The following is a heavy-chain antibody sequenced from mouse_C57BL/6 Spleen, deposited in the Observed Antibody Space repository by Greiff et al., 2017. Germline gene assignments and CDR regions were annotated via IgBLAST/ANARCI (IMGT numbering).Heavy chain of an antibody. CDR1: GYTFTTYP. Sequence: VQLQQSGAELVKPGASVKMSCKASGYTFTTYPIEWMKQNHGKSLEWIGNFHPYNDDTKYNDKFKGKATLTVEKSSSTVYLELSRLTYDDAAVYVCARGTTVVKDWYFDVWGTGTTVTVSS. CDR2: FHPYNDDT. D-gene: IGHD1-1*01. J-gene: IGHJ1*03. CDR3: ARGTTVVKDWYFDV. V-gene: IGHV1-47*01.